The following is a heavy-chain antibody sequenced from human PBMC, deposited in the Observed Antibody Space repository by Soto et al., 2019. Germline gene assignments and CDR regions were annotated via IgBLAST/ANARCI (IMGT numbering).Heavy chain of an antibody. CDR2: IIPIFGTA. D-gene: IGHD6-25*01. J-gene: IGHJ4*02. CDR1: GGTFSSYA. V-gene: IGHV1-69*13. Sequence: SVKVSCKASGGTFSSYAIIWVRQAPGQGLEWMGGIIPIFGTANYAQKFQGRVTITADESTSTAYMELSSLRSEDTAVYYCARDGVSEQRQFDYWGQGTLVTVSS. CDR3: ARDGVSEQRQFDY.